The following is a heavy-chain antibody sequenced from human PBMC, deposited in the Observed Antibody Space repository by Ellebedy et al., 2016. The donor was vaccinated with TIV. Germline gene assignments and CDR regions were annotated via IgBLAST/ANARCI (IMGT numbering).Heavy chain of an antibody. V-gene: IGHV3-23*01. CDR2: ISGSDGST. CDR1: GFTFSSYA. D-gene: IGHD5-18*01. CDR3: ASYVDTAMVFDY. J-gene: IGHJ4*02. Sequence: GESLKISCAASGFTFSSYAMSWVRQAPGKGLEWVSAISGSDGSTYYADSVKDRFPISRDNSKNTLYLQMNSLRAEDTAVYYCASYVDTAMVFDYWGQGTLVTVSS.